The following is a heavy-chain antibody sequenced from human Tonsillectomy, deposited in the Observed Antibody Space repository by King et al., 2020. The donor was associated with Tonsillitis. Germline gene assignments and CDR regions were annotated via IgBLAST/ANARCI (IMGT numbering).Heavy chain of an antibody. J-gene: IGHJ5*02. CDR3: AREKKGLRYCGGWCDP. CDR2: INPSGGST. Sequence: VQLVESGAEVKKPGASVNVSCKASGYTFINYYMHWVRRAPGQGLEWMGLINPSGGSTSYAQRFQGRVTMTRDTSTSTVYMELSSLRSEDTAVYYCAREKKGLRYCGGWCDPWGQGTLVTVSS. V-gene: IGHV1-46*01. CDR1: GYTFINYY. D-gene: IGHD2-21*01.